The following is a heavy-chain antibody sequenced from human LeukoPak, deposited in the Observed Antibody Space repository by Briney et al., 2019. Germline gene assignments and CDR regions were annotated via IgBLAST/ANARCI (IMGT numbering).Heavy chain of an antibody. D-gene: IGHD6-19*01. J-gene: IGHJ6*02. V-gene: IGHV3-9*01. Sequence: GGSLRLSCAASGFTFDDYAMHWVRQAPGKGLEWVSGISWNSGSIGYADSVKGRFTISRDNAKNSLYLQVNSLRAEDTALYYCAKDISSGLTDYYYGMDVWGQGTTVTVSS. CDR1: GFTFDDYA. CDR2: ISWNSGSI. CDR3: AKDISSGLTDYYYGMDV.